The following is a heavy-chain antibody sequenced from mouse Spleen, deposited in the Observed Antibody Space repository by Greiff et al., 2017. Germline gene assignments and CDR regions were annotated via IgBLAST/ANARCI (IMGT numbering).Heavy chain of an antibody. Sequence: VKLVESGAELVRPGASVTLSCKASGYTFTDYEMHWVKQTPVYGLEWIGAIDPETGGTAYNQKFKGKAILTADKSSSTAYMELRSLTSEDSAVYYCTIEGYSYYFDYWGQGTTLTVSS. J-gene: IGHJ2*01. CDR1: GYTFTDYE. V-gene: IGHV1-15*01. CDR2: IDPETGGT. D-gene: IGHD2-3*01. CDR3: TIEGYSYYFDY.